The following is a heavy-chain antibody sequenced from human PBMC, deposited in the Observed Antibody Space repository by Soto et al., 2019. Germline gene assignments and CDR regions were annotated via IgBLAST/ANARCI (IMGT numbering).Heavy chain of an antibody. CDR3: ASFRPGEQQLEYYFDY. D-gene: IGHD6-13*01. Sequence: GASVKVSCKVSGYTLTELSMHWVRQAPGKGLEWMGGFDPEDGETIYARKFQGRVTMTEDTSTDTAYMELSSLRSEDTAVYYCASFRPGEQQLEYYFDYWGQGTLVTVSS. V-gene: IGHV1-24*01. CDR1: GYTLTELS. CDR2: FDPEDGET. J-gene: IGHJ4*02.